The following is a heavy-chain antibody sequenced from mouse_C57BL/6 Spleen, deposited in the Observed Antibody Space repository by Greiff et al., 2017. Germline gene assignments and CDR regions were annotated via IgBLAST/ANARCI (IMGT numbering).Heavy chain of an antibody. V-gene: IGHV1-69*01. CDR3: ARLHYGSSYSDY. J-gene: IGHJ2*01. Sequence: VQLQQPGAELVMPGASVKLSCKASGYTFTSYWMHWVKQRPGQGLEWIGEIDPSDSYTNYNQKFKGKSTLTVDKSSSTAYMQLSSLTSEDSAVYYCARLHYGSSYSDYWGQGTTLTVSS. D-gene: IGHD1-1*01. CDR2: IDPSDSYT. CDR1: GYTFTSYW.